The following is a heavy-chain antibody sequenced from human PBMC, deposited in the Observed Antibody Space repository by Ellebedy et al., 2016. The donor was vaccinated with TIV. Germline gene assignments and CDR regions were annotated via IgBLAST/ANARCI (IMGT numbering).Heavy chain of an antibody. Sequence: PGGSLRLSCAASGFTFSTYAMAWVRQTPGKGLEWVSGIYGSGGGISYADSVKDRFTISRDNSNNILYLHMNSLRAEDTAIYYCAKGRSGTYIHHAFDYWGQGTLVTVSS. J-gene: IGHJ4*02. CDR1: GFTFSTYA. CDR2: IYGSGGGI. D-gene: IGHD1-14*01. CDR3: AKGRSGTYIHHAFDY. V-gene: IGHV3-23*01.